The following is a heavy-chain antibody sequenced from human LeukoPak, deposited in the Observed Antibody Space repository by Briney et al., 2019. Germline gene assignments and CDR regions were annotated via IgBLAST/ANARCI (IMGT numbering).Heavy chain of an antibody. CDR2: IYYSGTT. Sequence: SETLSITCTVSGDSISSSSHYWGWIRQPPGKGLEWIGNIYYSGTTYYNPSLESRVTISVDTSTNQFSLELSSVTAADTAMYYCARRVDHGSGSYYQIDYWGQGTLVTVSS. CDR3: ARRVDHGSGSYYQIDY. V-gene: IGHV4-39*01. CDR1: GDSISSSSHY. D-gene: IGHD3-10*01. J-gene: IGHJ4*02.